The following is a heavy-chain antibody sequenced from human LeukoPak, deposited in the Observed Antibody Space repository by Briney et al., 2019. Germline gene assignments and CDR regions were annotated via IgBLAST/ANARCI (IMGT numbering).Heavy chain of an antibody. CDR2: INHGGST. J-gene: IGHJ4*02. CDR1: GGSFSGYY. Sequence: SETLSLTCAVYGGSFSGYYWSWIRQPPGKGLEWIGEINHGGSTNYNPSLKSRVTISVDTSKNQFSLKLSSVTAADTAVYYYARYGGFRIAAAGTDYWGQGTLVTVSS. CDR3: ARYGGFRIAAAGTDY. V-gene: IGHV4-34*01. D-gene: IGHD6-13*01.